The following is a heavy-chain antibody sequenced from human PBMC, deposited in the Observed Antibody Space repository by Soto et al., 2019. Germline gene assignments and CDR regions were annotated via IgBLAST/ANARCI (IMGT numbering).Heavy chain of an antibody. D-gene: IGHD3-22*01. Sequence: RGSLRLSCAASGFTFGSYAMSWVRLAPGKGLEWVSVAGPSGSSTFYADSVRGRFTISRDNVENTLYLQMNSLRVADTALYFCARTYYYDSTGYYRTFDYWGQGTLVTVSS. CDR1: GFTFGSYA. CDR2: AGPSGSST. CDR3: ARTYYYDSTGYYRTFDY. J-gene: IGHJ4*02. V-gene: IGHV3-23*01.